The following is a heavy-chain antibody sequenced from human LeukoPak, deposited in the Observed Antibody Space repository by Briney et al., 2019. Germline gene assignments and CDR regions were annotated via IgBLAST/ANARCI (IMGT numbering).Heavy chain of an antibody. Sequence: GGSLRLFCAASGFTFSSYSMNWVRQAPGKGLEWVSYISSSSSTIYYADSVKGRFTISRDNAKNSLYLQMNSLRAEDTAVYYCASSRMVAPYYYYYGMDVWGQGTTVTVSS. CDR2: ISSSSSTI. V-gene: IGHV3-48*01. J-gene: IGHJ6*02. D-gene: IGHD4/OR15-4a*01. CDR3: ASSRMVAPYYYYYGMDV. CDR1: GFTFSSYS.